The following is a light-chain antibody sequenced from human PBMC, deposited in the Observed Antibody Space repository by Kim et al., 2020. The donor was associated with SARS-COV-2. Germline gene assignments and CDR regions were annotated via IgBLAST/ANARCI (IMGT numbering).Light chain of an antibody. CDR3: QQYDNLPSLT. Sequence: DIQMTQSPSSLSASVGDRVTITCQASQDISNYLNWYQQKPGKAPKLLIYDASNLETGVPSRFSGSGSGTDFTFTISSLQPEDIATYYCQQYDNLPSLTFCGGTKVDIK. V-gene: IGKV1-33*01. CDR2: DAS. CDR1: QDISNY. J-gene: IGKJ4*01.